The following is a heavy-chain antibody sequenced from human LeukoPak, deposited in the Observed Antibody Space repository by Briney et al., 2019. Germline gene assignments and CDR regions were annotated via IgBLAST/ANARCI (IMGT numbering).Heavy chain of an antibody. D-gene: IGHD3-22*01. CDR2: IYYSGST. J-gene: IGHJ4*02. V-gene: IGHV4-61*01. CDR3: ARDRGDSSGYFSY. Sequence: PSETLSLTCTVSGGSIRSSYYYWSWIRQPPGKGLEWIGYIYYSGSTNYNPSLKSRVTISVDTSKNQFSLKLSSVTAADTAVYYCARDRGDSSGYFSYWGQGTLVTVSS. CDR1: GGSIRSSYYY.